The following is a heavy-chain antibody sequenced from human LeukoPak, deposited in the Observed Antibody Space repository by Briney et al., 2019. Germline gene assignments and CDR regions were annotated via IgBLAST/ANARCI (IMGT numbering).Heavy chain of an antibody. V-gene: IGHV3-53*01. CDR3: AKFSPIRFLEWLV. CDR1: VFTVSSNY. CDR2: IYSGGST. J-gene: IGHJ6*04. Sequence: PGGSLRLSCAASVFTVSSNYMSWVRQAPGKGLEWVSVIYSGGSTYYADSVKGRFTISRDNSKNTLYLQMNSLRAEDTAVYYCAKFSPIRFLEWLVWGKGTTVTVSS. D-gene: IGHD3-3*01.